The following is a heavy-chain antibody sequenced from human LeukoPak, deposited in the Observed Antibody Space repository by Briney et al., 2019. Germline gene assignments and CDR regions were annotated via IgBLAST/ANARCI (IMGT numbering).Heavy chain of an antibody. CDR3: ARGGYSGNWFDP. V-gene: IGHV4-39*01. D-gene: IGHD6-13*01. Sequence: SETLSLTCTVSGGSISSSSYYWGWIRQPPGKGLEWIGCIYYSGSTNYNPSLKSRVTISVDTSKNQFSLKLSSVTAADTAVYYCARGGYSGNWFDPWGQGTLVTVSS. CDR1: GGSISSSSYY. J-gene: IGHJ5*02. CDR2: IYYSGST.